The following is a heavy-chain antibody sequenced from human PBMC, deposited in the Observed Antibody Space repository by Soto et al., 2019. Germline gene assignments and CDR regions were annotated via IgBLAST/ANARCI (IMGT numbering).Heavy chain of an antibody. CDR3: ARDKKWAFDY. Sequence: GSLRLSCAASGFTFSSYSMNWVRQAPGKGLEWVSYISSSSSTIYYADSVKGRFTISRDNAKNSVYLQMNSLRDEDTAVYYCARDKKWAFDYWGQGALVTVSS. V-gene: IGHV3-48*02. D-gene: IGHD1-26*01. J-gene: IGHJ4*02. CDR2: ISSSSSTI. CDR1: GFTFSSYS.